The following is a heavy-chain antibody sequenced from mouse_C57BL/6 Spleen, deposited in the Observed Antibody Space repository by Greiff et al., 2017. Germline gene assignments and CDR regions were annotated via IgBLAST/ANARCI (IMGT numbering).Heavy chain of an antibody. D-gene: IGHD1-1*01. Sequence: QVQLQQSGAELVRPGASVTLSCKASGYTFTDYEMHWVKQTPVHGLEWIGAIDPETGGTAYNQKFKGKAILTADKSSSTAYMELRSLTSADSAVYYCTRDYYGSSGDYWGQGTTLTVSS. CDR1: GYTFTDYE. CDR2: IDPETGGT. CDR3: TRDYYGSSGDY. V-gene: IGHV1-15*01. J-gene: IGHJ2*01.